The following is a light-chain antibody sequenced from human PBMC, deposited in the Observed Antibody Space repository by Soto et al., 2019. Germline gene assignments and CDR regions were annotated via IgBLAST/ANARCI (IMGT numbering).Light chain of an antibody. V-gene: IGLV2-23*02. CDR3: CSYVGSYV. Sequence: QSVLTQPASVSGSPGQSITISCTGTSSDVGSYNLVSWYQQHPGKAPKVMIYEVSKRPSGVSNRFSGSKSGNTASLTISGLQAEDEADYYCCSYVGSYVLGPGTKVTVL. J-gene: IGLJ1*01. CDR1: SSDVGSYNL. CDR2: EVS.